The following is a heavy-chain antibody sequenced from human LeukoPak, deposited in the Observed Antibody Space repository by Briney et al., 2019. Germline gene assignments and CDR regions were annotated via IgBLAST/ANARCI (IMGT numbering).Heavy chain of an antibody. CDR1: GFTFSSYG. CDR3: AKPGIAVAGTPEYFQH. Sequence: PGGSLRLSCAASGFTFSSYGMHWVRQAPGKGLEWVAFIRYGGSNKYYADSVKGRFTISRDNSKNTLYLQMNSLRAEDTAVYYCAKPGIAVAGTPEYFQHWGQGTLVTVSS. CDR2: IRYGGSNK. V-gene: IGHV3-30*02. D-gene: IGHD6-19*01. J-gene: IGHJ1*01.